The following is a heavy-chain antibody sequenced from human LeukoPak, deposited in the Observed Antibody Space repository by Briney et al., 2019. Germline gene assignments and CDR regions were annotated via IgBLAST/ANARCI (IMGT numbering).Heavy chain of an antibody. CDR2: INRSGST. CDR3: ARETPYGSGSYPFDY. V-gene: IGHV4-34*01. D-gene: IGHD3-10*01. J-gene: IGHJ4*02. CDR1: GGSFSGYY. Sequence: SETLSLTCAVYGGSFSGYYWSWIRQPPGKGLEWTGEINRSGSTNYNPSLNSRVTISVDTSKKQFSLKLSSVTAADTAVYYCARETPYGSGSYPFDYWGQGILVTVSS.